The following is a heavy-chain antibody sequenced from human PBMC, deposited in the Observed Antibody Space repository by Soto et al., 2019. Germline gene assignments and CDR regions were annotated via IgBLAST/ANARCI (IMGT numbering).Heavy chain of an antibody. J-gene: IGHJ5*02. V-gene: IGHV1-69*12. CDR1: GGTFSSYA. CDR3: AREPHSIVLVPAAIGWFDP. D-gene: IGHD2-2*01. CDR2: IIPIFGTA. Sequence: QVQLVQSGAEVKKPGSSVKVSCKASGGTFSSYAISWVRQAPGHGLEWMGGIIPIFGTANYAQKFQGRVTITADESTSTADMELSSLRSEDTAVYYCAREPHSIVLVPAAIGWFDPWGQGTLVTVSS.